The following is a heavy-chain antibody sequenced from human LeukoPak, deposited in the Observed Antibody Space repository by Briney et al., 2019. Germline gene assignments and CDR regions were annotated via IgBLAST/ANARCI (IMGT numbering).Heavy chain of an antibody. Sequence: ASVKVSCKASGYTFTNYGISWVRQAPGQGLEWTGWISVYNGDTNYAQKFQDRVTMTTDTSTSTAYMELRSLRSDDTAVYYCARGYCTSTSCPGGKDYWGQGTLVTVSS. J-gene: IGHJ4*02. V-gene: IGHV1-18*01. CDR1: GYTFTNYG. CDR2: ISVYNGDT. D-gene: IGHD2-2*01. CDR3: ARGYCTSTSCPGGKDY.